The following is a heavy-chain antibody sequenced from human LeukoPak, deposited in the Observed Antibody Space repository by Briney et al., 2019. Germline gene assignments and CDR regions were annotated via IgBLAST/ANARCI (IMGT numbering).Heavy chain of an antibody. CDR2: MNHSGST. V-gene: IGHV4-34*01. CDR3: ARSHSSSSEVSLGY. CDR1: GGHFSDYF. D-gene: IGHD6-6*01. Sequence: SETLSLTCAIYGGHFSDYFWSWIRQPPAKGLEWIGEMNHSGSTNYNPSLKSRVTISVDTSKNQFSLKLSSVTAADTAVYFCARSHSSSSEVSLGYWGQGTLVTVSS. J-gene: IGHJ4*02.